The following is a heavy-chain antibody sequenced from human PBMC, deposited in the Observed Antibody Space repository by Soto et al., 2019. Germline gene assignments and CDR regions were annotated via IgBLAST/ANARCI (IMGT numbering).Heavy chain of an antibody. CDR3: ARDQVVATINNYYYYGMDV. D-gene: IGHD5-12*01. Sequence: EVQLVESGGGLVKPGGSLRLSCAASGFTFSTYSLNWVRQAPGKGLEWVSSISGDTTYIHYADSVKGRFTISRDSSKNSVYLQMNSLRAEDTAVYYCARDQVVATINNYYYYGMDVWGQGTTVTVSS. CDR2: ISGDTTYI. J-gene: IGHJ6*02. V-gene: IGHV3-21*01. CDR1: GFTFSTYS.